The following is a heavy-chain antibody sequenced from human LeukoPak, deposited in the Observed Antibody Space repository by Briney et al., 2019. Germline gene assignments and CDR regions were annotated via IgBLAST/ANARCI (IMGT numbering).Heavy chain of an antibody. D-gene: IGHD2-15*01. J-gene: IGHJ4*02. V-gene: IGHV4-59*01. CDR3: ARVGGSSPGIDY. CDR1: GGSISRYY. Sequence: PSETLSLTCTVSGGSISRYYWSWIRQPPGKGLEWIGYIYYSGSTNYNPSLKSRVTISVDTSKNQFSLKLSSVTAADTAVYYCARVGGSSPGIDYWGQGTLVTVSS. CDR2: IYYSGST.